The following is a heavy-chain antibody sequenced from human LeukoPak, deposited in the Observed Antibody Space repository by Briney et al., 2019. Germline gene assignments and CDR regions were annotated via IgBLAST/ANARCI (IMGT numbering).Heavy chain of an antibody. CDR1: GFTFTTYG. V-gene: IGHV4-38-2*01. J-gene: IGHJ4*02. Sequence: GSLRLSCAASGFTFTTYGMSWIRQPPGKGLEWIGSIYHSGSTYYNPSLKSRVTISVDTSKNQFSLKLSSVTAADTAVYYCAGAGDTYYYDSSGPCDYWGQGTLVTVSS. D-gene: IGHD3-22*01. CDR3: AGAGDTYYYDSSGPCDY. CDR2: IYHSGST.